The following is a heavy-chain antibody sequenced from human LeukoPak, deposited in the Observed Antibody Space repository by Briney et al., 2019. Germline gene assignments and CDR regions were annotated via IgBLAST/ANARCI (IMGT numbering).Heavy chain of an antibody. V-gene: IGHV4-34*01. Sequence: SETLSLTCAVYGGSFSGYYWSWIRQPPGKGLEWIGEINHSGSTNYNPSLKSRVTISVDTSKNQFSLKLSSVTAADTAVYYCARGLVGTKYYYYYYMDVWGEGTTVTVSS. CDR3: ARGLVGTKYYYYYYMDV. CDR2: INHSGST. CDR1: GGSFSGYY. D-gene: IGHD1-1*01. J-gene: IGHJ6*03.